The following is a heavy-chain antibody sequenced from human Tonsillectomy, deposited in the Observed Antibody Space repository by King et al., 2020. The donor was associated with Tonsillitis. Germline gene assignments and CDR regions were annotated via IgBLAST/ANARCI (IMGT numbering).Heavy chain of an antibody. CDR3: ARVGGDCSSTSCYGNYYYYMDV. CDR2: ISYDGKNK. J-gene: IGHJ6*03. V-gene: IGHV3-30*01. Sequence: VQLVESGGGVVQPGRSLRLSCAASGFTFSTYAIHWVRQAPGKGLEWGAVISYDGKNKYYADSVKGRFTISRDNSKNTLYLQMNSLGAEDTAVYYCARVGGDCSSTSCYGNYYYYMDVWGKGTTVTVSS. CDR1: GFTFSTYA. D-gene: IGHD2-2*01.